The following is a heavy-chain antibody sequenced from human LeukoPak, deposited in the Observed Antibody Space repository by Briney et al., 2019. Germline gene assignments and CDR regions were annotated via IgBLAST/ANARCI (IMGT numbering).Heavy chain of an antibody. Sequence: SETLSLTCAVYGGSFSGYYCSWIRQPPGKGLELIGEINHSGSTNYNPSLKSRVTISVDTSKNQFSLKLSSVTAADTAVYYCARVHCSSTSCYFYFDYWGQGTLVTVSS. V-gene: IGHV4-34*01. CDR1: GGSFSGYY. J-gene: IGHJ4*02. CDR2: INHSGST. D-gene: IGHD2-2*01. CDR3: ARVHCSSTSCYFYFDY.